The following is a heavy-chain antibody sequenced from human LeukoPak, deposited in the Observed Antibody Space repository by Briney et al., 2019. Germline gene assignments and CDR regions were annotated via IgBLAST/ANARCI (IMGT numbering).Heavy chain of an antibody. Sequence: ASVKVSCKASGGTFTSYGISWVRQAPGQGLEWMGWISAYNGNTNYAQKLQGRVTMTTDTSTSTAYMELRSLRSDDTAVYYCASTNGETYYYYYMDVWGKGTTVTVSS. CDR3: ASTNGETYYYYYMDV. CDR2: ISAYNGNT. V-gene: IGHV1-18*01. CDR1: GGTFTSYG. J-gene: IGHJ6*03. D-gene: IGHD4-17*01.